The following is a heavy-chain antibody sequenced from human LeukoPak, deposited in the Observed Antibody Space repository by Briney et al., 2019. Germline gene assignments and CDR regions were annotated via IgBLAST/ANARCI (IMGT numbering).Heavy chain of an antibody. V-gene: IGHV1-18*01. D-gene: IGHD6-13*01. CDR2: ISAYNGNT. CDR3: AKPSGSSWYVDY. Sequence: ASVKVSCKASGYTFTSYGISWVRQAPGQGLEWMGWISAYNGNTNYAQNLQARVTMTTDTSTNTAYMELRSLRSDDTAVYYCAKPSGSSWYVDYWGQGTLVTVSS. J-gene: IGHJ4*02. CDR1: GYTFTSYG.